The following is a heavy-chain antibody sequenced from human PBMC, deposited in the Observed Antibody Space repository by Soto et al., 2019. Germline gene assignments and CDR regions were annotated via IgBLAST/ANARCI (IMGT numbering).Heavy chain of an antibody. Sequence: SETLSLTCTVSGGSISSYYWSWIRQPPGKGLVWFGYIYYSGSTNYNPSLKSRVTISVDTSKNQFSLKLSSVTAADTAVYYCARHDYGDYELGYWGQGTLVTVSS. J-gene: IGHJ4*02. V-gene: IGHV4-59*08. CDR2: IYYSGST. CDR3: ARHDYGDYELGY. D-gene: IGHD4-17*01. CDR1: GGSISSYY.